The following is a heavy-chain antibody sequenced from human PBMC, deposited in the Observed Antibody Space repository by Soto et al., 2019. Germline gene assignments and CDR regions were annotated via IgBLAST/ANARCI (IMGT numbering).Heavy chain of an antibody. D-gene: IGHD2-21*02. CDR1: GGTFSSYA. V-gene: IGHV1-69*06. CDR3: ARDPPTIVVVTAAPEYFQH. Sequence: SVKVSCKASGGTFSSYAISWVRQAPGQGLEWMGGITPIFGTANYAQKFQGRVTITADKSTSTAYMELSSLRSEDTAVYYCARDPPTIVVVTAAPEYFQHWGQGTLVTVSS. CDR2: ITPIFGTA. J-gene: IGHJ1*01.